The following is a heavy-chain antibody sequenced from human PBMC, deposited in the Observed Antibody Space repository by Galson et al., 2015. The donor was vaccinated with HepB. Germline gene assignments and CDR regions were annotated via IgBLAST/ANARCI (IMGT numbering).Heavy chain of an antibody. CDR2: ISAYNGNT. V-gene: IGHV1-18*01. CDR1: GSTFTSYG. Sequence: SVTVSCKASGSTFTSYGISWVRQAPGQGLEWMGWISAYNGNTNYAQKLQGRVTMTTDTSTSTAYMELRSLRSDDTAVYYCARVLAGGITIFGVVIPNHYYFDYWGQGTLVTV. J-gene: IGHJ4*02. D-gene: IGHD3-3*01. CDR3: ARVLAGGITIFGVVIPNHYYFDY.